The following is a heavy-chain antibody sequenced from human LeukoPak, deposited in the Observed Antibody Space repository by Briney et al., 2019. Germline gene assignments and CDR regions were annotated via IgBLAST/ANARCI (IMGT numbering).Heavy chain of an antibody. D-gene: IGHD3-9*01. CDR3: ARGGYFDWSQGPEVAFDI. Sequence: ASVKVSCKASGGTFSSYAISWVRQAPGQGLEWMGGIIPIFGTANYAQKFQGRVTITADESTSTAYMELSSLRSEDTAVYYCARGGYFDWSQGPEVAFDIWGQGTMVTVSS. J-gene: IGHJ3*02. V-gene: IGHV1-69*13. CDR1: GGTFSSYA. CDR2: IIPIFGTA.